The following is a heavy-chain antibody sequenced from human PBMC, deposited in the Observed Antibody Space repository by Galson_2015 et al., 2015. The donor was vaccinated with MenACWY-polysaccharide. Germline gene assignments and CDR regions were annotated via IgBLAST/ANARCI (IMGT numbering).Heavy chain of an antibody. J-gene: IGHJ3*02. D-gene: IGHD3-22*01. Sequence: SLRLSCAASGFTFDDYGMSWIRQAPGKGLEWVSGINWNGGSTGYADSVKGRFTISRDNAKNSLYLQMNSLRAEDTALHHCARDIGSMIVVGYAFDIWGQGTMVTVSS. CDR3: ARDIGSMIVVGYAFDI. CDR2: INWNGGST. CDR1: GFTFDDYG. V-gene: IGHV3-20*01.